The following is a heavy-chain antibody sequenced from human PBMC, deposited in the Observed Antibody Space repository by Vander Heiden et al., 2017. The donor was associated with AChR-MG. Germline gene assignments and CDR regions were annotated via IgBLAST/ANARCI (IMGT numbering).Heavy chain of an antibody. Sequence: QVQLVQPGAEVNKPGSSVKVSCKASGATFSSYPISWVRQAPGQGLEWMGGIIPIFGTANYAQKFQGRVTISADESTSTAYMELSSLRSEDTAVYYCARGNSLAEKLLDYWGQGTLVTVSS. J-gene: IGHJ4*02. CDR3: ARGNSLAEKLLDY. CDR1: GATFSSYP. D-gene: IGHD1-7*01. CDR2: IIPIFGTA. V-gene: IGHV1-69*01.